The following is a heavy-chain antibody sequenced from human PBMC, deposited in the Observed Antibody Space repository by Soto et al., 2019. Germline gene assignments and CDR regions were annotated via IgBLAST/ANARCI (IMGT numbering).Heavy chain of an antibody. J-gene: IGHJ5*02. CDR3: ARVPYR. CDR2: IYHSGST. CDR1: GGSISSCGYS. D-gene: IGHD2-2*01. V-gene: IGHV4-30-2*01. Sequence: SETLSLTCAVSGGSISSCGYSWSWIRQPPGKGLEWIGYIYHSGSTYYNPSLKSRVTISVDRSKNQFSLKLSSVTAAGTAVYYCARVPYRWGQGTLVTVS.